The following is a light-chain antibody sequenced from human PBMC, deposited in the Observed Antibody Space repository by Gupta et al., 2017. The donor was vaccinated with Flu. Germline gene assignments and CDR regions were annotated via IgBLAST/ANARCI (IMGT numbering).Light chain of an antibody. CDR2: AAS. J-gene: IGKJ4*01. V-gene: IGKV1-12*01. CDR3: QQLNSFPFV. Sequence: GDSVTISCRASQGVSTWLAWYQQKPGKAPELLIYAASTLQSGVPLRFSGSGSGTEFTLTISSLQPEDSATYYCQQLNSFPFVFGGGTKVEIK. CDR1: QGVSTW.